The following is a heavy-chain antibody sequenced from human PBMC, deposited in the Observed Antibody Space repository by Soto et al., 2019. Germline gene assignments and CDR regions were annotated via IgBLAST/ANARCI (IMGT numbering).Heavy chain of an antibody. CDR3: ARARYCSSTSCSGGAFDI. CDR1: GYTITSYG. CDR2: ISAYNGNT. J-gene: IGHJ3*02. Sequence: GASVKVSCKASGYTITSYGISWVRQAPGQGLEWMGWISAYNGNTNYAQKLQGRVTMTTDTSTSTAYMELRSLRSDDTAVYYCARARYCSSTSCSGGAFDIWGQGTMVTVSS. D-gene: IGHD2-2*01. V-gene: IGHV1-18*01.